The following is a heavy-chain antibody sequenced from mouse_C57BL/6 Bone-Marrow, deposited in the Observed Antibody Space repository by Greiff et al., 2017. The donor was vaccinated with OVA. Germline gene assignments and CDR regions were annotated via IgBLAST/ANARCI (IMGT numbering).Heavy chain of an antibody. CDR3: AKLGYYFDY. CDR1: GYAFSSSW. V-gene: IGHV1-82*01. D-gene: IGHD4-1*01. CDR2: IYPGDGDT. Sequence: VQLQQSGPELVKPGASVKISCKASGYAFSSSWMNWVKQRPGQGLEWIGRIYPGDGDTNYNGKFKGKATLTADKSSSTAYMQLSSLTSEDSAVYFWAKLGYYFDYWGQGTTLTVSS. J-gene: IGHJ2*01.